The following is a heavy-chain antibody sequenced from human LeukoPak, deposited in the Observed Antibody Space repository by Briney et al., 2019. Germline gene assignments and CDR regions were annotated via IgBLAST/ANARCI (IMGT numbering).Heavy chain of an antibody. Sequence: PGGSLRLSCAASGFTFSSYSKNWVRQAPGKGLEWVSYISSSSSTIYYADSVKGRFTISRDNAKNSLYLQMNSLRAEDTAVYYCVRDRAVGNDYWGQGTLVTVSS. CDR3: VRDRAVGNDY. CDR1: GFTFSSYS. CDR2: ISSSSSTI. J-gene: IGHJ4*02. V-gene: IGHV3-48*01. D-gene: IGHD6-19*01.